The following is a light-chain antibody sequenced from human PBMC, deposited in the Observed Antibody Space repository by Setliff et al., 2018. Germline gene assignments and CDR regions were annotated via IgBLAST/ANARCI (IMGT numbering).Light chain of an antibody. Sequence: QSALTQPASVSGSPGQSITLSCTGTSSDVGGYNYVSWHQQHPGKAPKLMIYDVSNRPSGVSNRFSGSKSGNTASLTISGLQAEDEADYYCSSYASSSTLYVFGTGTKVTVL. V-gene: IGLV2-14*03. CDR3: SSYASSSTLYV. J-gene: IGLJ1*01. CDR2: DVS. CDR1: SSDVGGYNY.